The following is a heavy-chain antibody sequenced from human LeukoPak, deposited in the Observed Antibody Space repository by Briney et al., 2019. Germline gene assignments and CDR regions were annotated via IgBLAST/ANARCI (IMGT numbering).Heavy chain of an antibody. CDR2: ISANGATT. CDR1: GFTFSAYA. CDR3: ASSGSYRFDY. J-gene: IGHJ4*02. V-gene: IGHV3-23*01. Sequence: PGGSLRLSCAASGFTFSAYAVRWVRQAPGKGLEWVSAISANGATTYYADSVKGRFTISRDNAKNSLYLQMNSLRDEDTAVYYCASSGSYRFDYWGQGTLVTISS. D-gene: IGHD1-26*01.